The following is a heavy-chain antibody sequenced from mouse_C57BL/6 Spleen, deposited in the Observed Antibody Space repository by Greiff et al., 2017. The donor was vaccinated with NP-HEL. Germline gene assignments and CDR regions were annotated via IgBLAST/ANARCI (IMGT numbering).Heavy chain of an antibody. D-gene: IGHD3-2*01. J-gene: IGHJ4*01. Sequence: EVHLVESGGGLVQPGGSLKLSCAASGFTFSDYGMAWVRQAPRKGPEWVAFISNLAYSISYADTVTGRFTISRENAKNTLYLEMSSLRSEDTAMYYCARLDRVRGAMDYWGQGTSVTVSS. CDR3: ARLDRVRGAMDY. CDR2: ISNLAYSI. CDR1: GFTFSDYG. V-gene: IGHV5-15*01.